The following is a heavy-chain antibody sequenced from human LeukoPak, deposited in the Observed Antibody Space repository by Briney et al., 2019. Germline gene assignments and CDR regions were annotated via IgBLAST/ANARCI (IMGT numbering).Heavy chain of an antibody. V-gene: IGHV4-31*03. D-gene: IGHD2-2*01. J-gene: IGHJ6*03. CDR3: ARDDAWVPSYYYMDV. CDR2: IYYSGST. CDR1: GGSISSGGYY. Sequence: SQTLSLTCTVSGGSISSGGYYWSWIRQHPGKGLEWIGYIYYSGSTYYNPSLKSRVTISVDTSKNQFSLKLSSVTAADTAVYYCARDDAWVPSYYYMDVWGKGTTVTVSS.